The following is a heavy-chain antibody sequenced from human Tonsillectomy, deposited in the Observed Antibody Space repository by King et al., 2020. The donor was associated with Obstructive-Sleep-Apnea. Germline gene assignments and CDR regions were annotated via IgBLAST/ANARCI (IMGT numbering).Heavy chain of an antibody. CDR1: GFTFSSYW. D-gene: IGHD1-26*01. V-gene: IGHV3-74*01. Sequence: VQLVESGVGLVQPGGALRLSCAASGFTFSSYWMHWVRQAPGKGLVWVSLINSDGSSTSYAASVKCRFTISRDNAKNTLYLQMNSLRAEDTAVYYCASKGVGATTVYWGQGTLVTVSS. CDR3: ASKGVGATTVY. CDR2: INSDGSST. J-gene: IGHJ4*02.